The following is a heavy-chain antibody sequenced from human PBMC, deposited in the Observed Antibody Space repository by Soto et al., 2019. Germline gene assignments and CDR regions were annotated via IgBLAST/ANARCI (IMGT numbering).Heavy chain of an antibody. V-gene: IGHV1-69*13. CDR1: GGTFSSYA. Sequence: ASVKVSCKASGGTFSSYAISWVRQAPGQGLEWMGGIIPIFGTANYAQKFQGRVTITADESTGTAYMELSSLRSEDMAVYYCATTKAPDCSGGSCSLSVFDYWGQGTLVTVSS. CDR2: IIPIFGTA. CDR3: ATTKAPDCSGGSCSLSVFDY. J-gene: IGHJ4*02. D-gene: IGHD2-15*01.